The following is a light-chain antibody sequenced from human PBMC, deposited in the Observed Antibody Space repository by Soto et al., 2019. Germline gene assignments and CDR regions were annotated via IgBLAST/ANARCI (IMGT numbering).Light chain of an antibody. CDR2: DVN. CDR3: SSFTGSTTYV. V-gene: IGLV2-14*01. CDR1: SSDVGAYNY. Sequence: QSALTQPASVSGSPGQSITISCTGTSSDVGAYNYVSWYQQHPGKAPKLMIYDVNYRPSAVSNRFAGSKSGNTASLTISGLQAEDEADYFCSSFTGSTTYVFGTGTKVTVL. J-gene: IGLJ1*01.